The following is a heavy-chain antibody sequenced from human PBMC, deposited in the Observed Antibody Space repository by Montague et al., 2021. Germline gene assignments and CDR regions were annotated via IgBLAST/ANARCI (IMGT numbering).Heavy chain of an antibody. Sequence: FLRLSCAASGFTFSYYSMLWVRQAPGQGLQWVSSIDSSSSYIFYVDSLKGRFTISRDNAKNSLSLQINGLRADDTGVYYCARYEVASSRSSIDYWGRGTLVTVSS. J-gene: IGHJ4*02. D-gene: IGHD6-6*01. V-gene: IGHV3-21*01. CDR1: GFTFSYYS. CDR3: ARYEVASSRSSIDY. CDR2: IDSSSSYI.